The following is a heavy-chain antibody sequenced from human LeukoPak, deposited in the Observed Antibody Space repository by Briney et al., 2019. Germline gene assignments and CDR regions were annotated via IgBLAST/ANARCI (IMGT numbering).Heavy chain of an antibody. CDR3: ARDPPTSSSDY. CDR2: IKQDGSEK. J-gene: IGHJ4*02. Sequence: PGGSLRLSCAASGFTFSSYWMSWVRQAPGKGLEWAANIKQDGSEKYYVDSVKGRFTISRDNAKNSLYLQMNSLRAEDTAVYYCARDPPTSSSDYWGQGTLVTVSS. V-gene: IGHV3-7*01. CDR1: GFTFSSYW. D-gene: IGHD6-6*01.